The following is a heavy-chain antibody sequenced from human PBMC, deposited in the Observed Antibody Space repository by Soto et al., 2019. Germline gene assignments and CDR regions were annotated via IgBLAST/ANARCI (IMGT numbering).Heavy chain of an antibody. Sequence: EVQLLESGGGLVQPGGSLRLSCAASGFTFSNYAMSWVRQVPGKGLEWVSGISVSGDNTYYADSVKGRFTISRDNSKNTLYLQLNDLRAEYTAVYFCADGGEWSFNFVYWGQGTLVTVSS. CDR2: ISVSGDNT. V-gene: IGHV3-23*01. CDR3: ADGGEWSFNFVY. D-gene: IGHD3-3*01. CDR1: GFTFSNYA. J-gene: IGHJ4*02.